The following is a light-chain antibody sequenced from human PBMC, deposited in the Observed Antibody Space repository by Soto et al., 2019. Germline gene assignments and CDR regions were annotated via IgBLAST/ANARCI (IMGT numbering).Light chain of an antibody. V-gene: IGLV2-14*01. CDR2: EVS. CDR3: NSYRHSTTLV. Sequence: QSVRTQPASVSGSPGQSITISCTGTSSDVGGYNSVSWFQQHPSKAPKLIIYEVSHRPSGVSIRFSGSKSGNTASLTISGIQAEDEADYYCNSYRHSTTLVFGTGTKVTVL. J-gene: IGLJ1*01. CDR1: SSDVGGYNS.